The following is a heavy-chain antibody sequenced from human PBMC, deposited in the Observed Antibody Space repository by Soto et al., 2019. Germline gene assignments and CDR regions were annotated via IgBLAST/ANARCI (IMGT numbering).Heavy chain of an antibody. Sequence: QVQLVQSGAEVKKPGSSVKVSCKASGGTFSSYAISWVRQDPGQGLEWMGGIIPIFGTANYAQKFQGRVTITADESMSTSYMELSSLRSEDTAVYYCASTRVIAVAGAGDAFDIWGQGTMVTVSS. V-gene: IGHV1-69*01. CDR3: ASTRVIAVAGAGDAFDI. CDR2: IIPIFGTA. CDR1: GGTFSSYA. J-gene: IGHJ3*02. D-gene: IGHD6-19*01.